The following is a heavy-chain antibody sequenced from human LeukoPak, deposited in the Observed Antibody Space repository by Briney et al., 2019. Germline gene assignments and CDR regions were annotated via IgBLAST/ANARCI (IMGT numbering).Heavy chain of an antibody. CDR3: AKATSSTWYNYDY. CDR1: GFTFSSYA. J-gene: IGHJ4*02. D-gene: IGHD6-13*01. CDR2: ISGGGFNT. V-gene: IGHV3-23*01. Sequence: GGSLRLSCAASGFTFSSYAMGWVRQAPGKGLEWVSAISGGGFNTYSADSVKGRFTISRDSSKNTLFLQMNSLRAEDTALYYCAKATSSTWYNYDYWGQGTLVTVSS.